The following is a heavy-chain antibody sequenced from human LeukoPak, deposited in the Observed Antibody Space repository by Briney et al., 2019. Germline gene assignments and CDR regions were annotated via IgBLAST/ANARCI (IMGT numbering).Heavy chain of an antibody. CDR3: ARSSSGWSFDY. CDR1: AFTFNSYS. V-gene: IGHV3-21*06. Sequence: GGSLRFYCAASAFTFNSYSMNWVRQAPGKGLMWVSTISISSSYIYYADSVKGRFTISRENAKNPLYLQMNSLRAEDTAVYYCARSSSGWSFDYWGQGTLVTVSS. D-gene: IGHD6-19*01. CDR2: ISISSSYI. J-gene: IGHJ4*02.